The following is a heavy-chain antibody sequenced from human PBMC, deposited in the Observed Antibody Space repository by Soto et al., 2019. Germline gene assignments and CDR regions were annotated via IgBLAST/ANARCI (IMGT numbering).Heavy chain of an antibody. V-gene: IGHV1-18*04. D-gene: IGHD1-26*01. CDR2: ISAYNGNT. CDR1: GYTFTSYG. Sequence: GASVKVSCKASGYTFTSYGISWVRQAPGQGLEWMGWISAYNGNTNYAQKLQGRVTMTTDTSTSTAYMELRSLRSDDTAVYYCARTFGATTRGAYYYYGMDVWGQGTTVTVSS. J-gene: IGHJ6*02. CDR3: ARTFGATTRGAYYYYGMDV.